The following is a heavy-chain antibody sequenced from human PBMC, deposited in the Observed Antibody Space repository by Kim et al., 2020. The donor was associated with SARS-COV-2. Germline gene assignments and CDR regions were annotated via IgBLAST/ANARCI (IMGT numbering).Heavy chain of an antibody. CDR3: ARVFNDFWSGYYYYYGMDV. J-gene: IGHJ6*02. D-gene: IGHD3-3*01. V-gene: IGHV3-30*07. Sequence: GRITISRDKSKNTLYLQMNSLRAEDTAVYYCARVFNDFWSGYYYYYGMDVWGQGTTVTVSS.